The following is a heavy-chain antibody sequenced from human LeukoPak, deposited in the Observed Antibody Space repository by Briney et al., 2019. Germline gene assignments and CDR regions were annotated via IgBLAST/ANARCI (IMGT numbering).Heavy chain of an antibody. CDR2: IYPGDSDT. CDR1: GYSFTTYW. V-gene: IGHV5-51*01. J-gene: IGHJ4*02. CDR3: ARRQGCSSSSCPPDS. Sequence: GESLKISCRGSGYSFTTYWIGWVRQMPGKGLEWLGIIYPGDSDTRYSPSFQGQVTMSADKSINTAYLQWSSLKASDTAMYYCARRQGCSSSSCPPDSWGQGTLVTVSS. D-gene: IGHD2-15*01.